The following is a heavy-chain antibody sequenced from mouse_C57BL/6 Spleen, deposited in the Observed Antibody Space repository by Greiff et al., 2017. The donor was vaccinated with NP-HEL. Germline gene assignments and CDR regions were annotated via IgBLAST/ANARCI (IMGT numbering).Heavy chain of an antibody. V-gene: IGHV1-50*01. CDR2: IDPSDSYT. J-gene: IGHJ3*01. CDR1: GYTFTSYW. CDR3: ASTTTVAPFAY. D-gene: IGHD1-1*01. Sequence: VQLQQPGAELVKPGASVKLSCKASGYTFTSYWMQWVKQRPGQGLEWIGEIDPSDSYTNYNQKFKGKATLTVDTSSSTAYMQLSSLTSEDSAVYYCASTTTVAPFAYWGQGTLVTVSA.